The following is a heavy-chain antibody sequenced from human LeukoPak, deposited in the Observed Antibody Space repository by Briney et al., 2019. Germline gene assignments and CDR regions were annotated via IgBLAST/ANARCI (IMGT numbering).Heavy chain of an antibody. CDR1: GGSITVSGGSISSGSHY. CDR2: IYASGST. CDR3: AVRRFGENAFDI. J-gene: IGHJ3*02. V-gene: IGHV4-61*10. Sequence: SETLSLTCTVSGGSITVSGGSISSGSHYWSWIRQPAGKGLEWIGHIYASGSTDYNPSLKSRVTISVGTSKNQFSLKLSSVTAADTAVYYCAVRRFGENAFDIWGQGTMVTVSS. D-gene: IGHD3-10*01.